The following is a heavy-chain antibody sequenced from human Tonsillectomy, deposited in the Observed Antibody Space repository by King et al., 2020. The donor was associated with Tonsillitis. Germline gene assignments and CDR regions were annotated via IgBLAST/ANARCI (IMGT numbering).Heavy chain of an antibody. CDR3: ARYVSGRFDY. V-gene: IGHV4-39*01. J-gene: IGHJ4*02. D-gene: IGHD1-26*01. Sequence: QLQESGPGVVKPSETLSLTCTVSGGSISSNDHFWAWIRQPPGKGLEWIGYMYNSGTIFYTPSLKSRITISGDTSENRFSLRLSSVTAADTAIYFCARYVSGRFDYWGQGALVTVSS. CDR1: GGSISSNDHF. CDR2: MYNSGTI.